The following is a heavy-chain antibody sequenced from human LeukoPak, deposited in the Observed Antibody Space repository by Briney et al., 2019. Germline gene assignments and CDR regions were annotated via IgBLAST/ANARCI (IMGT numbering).Heavy chain of an antibody. J-gene: IGHJ3*02. CDR1: GGTFSSYA. D-gene: IGHD3-10*01. V-gene: IGHV1-69*04. CDR2: IIPIFGIA. Sequence: SVKVSCKASGGTFSSYAISWVRQAPGQGLEWMGRIIPIFGIANYTQKFQGRVTITADKSTSTAYMELSSLRSEDTAVYYCARGGSGGDIWGQGTMVTVSS. CDR3: ARGGSGGDI.